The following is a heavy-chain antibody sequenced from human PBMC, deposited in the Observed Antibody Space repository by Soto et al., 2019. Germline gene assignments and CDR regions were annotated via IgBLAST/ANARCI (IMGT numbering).Heavy chain of an antibody. CDR2: IIPIFGTA. J-gene: IGHJ6*02. CDR1: GGTFSSYA. Sequence: QVQLVQSGAEVKKPGSSVKVSCKASGGTFSSYAISWVRQAPGQGLEWMGGIIPIFGTANYAQKFQGRVMVTADESTSTAYMELSSLRSEDTAVYYCARWRGVVVAYYYYYGIDVWGQVTTVTVSS. CDR3: ARWRGVVVAYYYYYGIDV. V-gene: IGHV1-69*12. D-gene: IGHD2-15*01.